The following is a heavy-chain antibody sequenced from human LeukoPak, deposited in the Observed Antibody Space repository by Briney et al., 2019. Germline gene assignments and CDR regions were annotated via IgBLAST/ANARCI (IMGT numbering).Heavy chain of an antibody. J-gene: IGHJ4*02. CDR3: ARDLSFGSLDF. V-gene: IGHV3-33*01. CDR1: GFTLSSHG. D-gene: IGHD1-26*01. Sequence: GVSLRLSCVASGFTLSSHGMHWVRQAPGKGLEWVALIWYDGTRENYADSVKGRFTISRDLSKNTLNLQMNSLRVDDTAVFYCARDLSFGSLDFRGQGTLVTVSS. CDR2: IWYDGTRE.